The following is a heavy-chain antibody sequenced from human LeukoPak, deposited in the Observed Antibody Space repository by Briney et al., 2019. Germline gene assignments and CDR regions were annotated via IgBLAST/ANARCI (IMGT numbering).Heavy chain of an antibody. V-gene: IGHV3-64D*09. J-gene: IGHJ6*02. CDR1: EFTFSSYA. D-gene: IGHD2/OR15-2a*01. CDR2: ISSNGGST. Sequence: SGGSLRLSCSASEFTFSSYAMHWVRQAPGKGLEYVSAISSNGGSTYYADSVKGRFTISRDNSKNTLYLQMNSLRAEDTAVYYCEKYVNAKGLPYALDVWGRGTTVTVSS. CDR3: EKYVNAKGLPYALDV.